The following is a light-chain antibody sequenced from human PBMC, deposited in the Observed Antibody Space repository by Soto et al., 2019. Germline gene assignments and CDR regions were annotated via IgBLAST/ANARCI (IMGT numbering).Light chain of an antibody. CDR1: QSVSTN. Sequence: PGERATLSCRASQSVSTNLAWYQQKPGQAPRLLIYGVYTRAPGIPARFSGSGSGTDFTLTISFLEAEDVAIYYCPDYASSLNTF. CDR3: PDYASSLNT. CDR2: GVY. V-gene: IGKV3-15*01. J-gene: IGKJ5*01.